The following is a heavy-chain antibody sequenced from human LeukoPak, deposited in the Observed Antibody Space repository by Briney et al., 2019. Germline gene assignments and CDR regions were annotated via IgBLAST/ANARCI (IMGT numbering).Heavy chain of an antibody. D-gene: IGHD1-26*01. J-gene: IGHJ4*02. CDR3: AKGSQWELQYYFDY. V-gene: IGHV3-30*18. Sequence: GRSLRLSCAASGFTFSSYGMHWVRQAPGKGLEWVAVISYDGSNKYYADSVKGRFTISRDNSKNTLYLQMNSLRAEDTAVYYCAKGSQWELQYYFDYWGQGTLVTVSS. CDR1: GFTFSSYG. CDR2: ISYDGSNK.